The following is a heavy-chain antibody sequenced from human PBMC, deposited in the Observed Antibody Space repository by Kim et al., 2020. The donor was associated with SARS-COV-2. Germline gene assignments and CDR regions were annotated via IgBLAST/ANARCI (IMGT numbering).Heavy chain of an antibody. CDR2: ISTYIDDHQ. J-gene: IGHJ3*02. Sequence: ASVKVSCKASGYTFTSYGISWVRQAPGQGLEWMGWISTYIDDHQVFAQKFRGKFTMTRDTSTSTVYLQLGSLASDDTAVYYCARDRGTYPDDFDIWCQGTLVT. CDR3: ARDRGTYPDDFDI. D-gene: IGHD1-26*01. CDR1: GYTFTSYG. V-gene: IGHV1-18*01.